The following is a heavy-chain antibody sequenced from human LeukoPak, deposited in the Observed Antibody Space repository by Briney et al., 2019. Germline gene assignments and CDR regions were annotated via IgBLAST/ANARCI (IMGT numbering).Heavy chain of an antibody. CDR1: GFTFRTYA. CDR3: ARAFSTTAVDY. J-gene: IGHJ4*02. Sequence: GGSLRLSCAASGFTFRTYAMNWVRQAPGKGLEWVAVISDDGSNKYYAESVKGQFTISRDNSKNTLYLQMNGMRAEDTAVYYCARAFSTTAVDYWGQGTLVTVSS. V-gene: IGHV3-30*04. CDR2: ISDDGSNK. D-gene: IGHD4-17*01.